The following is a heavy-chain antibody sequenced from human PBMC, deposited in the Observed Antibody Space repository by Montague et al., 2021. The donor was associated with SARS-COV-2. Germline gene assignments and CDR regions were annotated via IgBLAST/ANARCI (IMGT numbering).Heavy chain of an antibody. D-gene: IGHD3-10*01. J-gene: IGHJ4*02. Sequence: SETLSLTCGVSGASIMGYHWSWVRKPPGRGLEWIGDVRDTGTTNYNPSLHNRITISIDTSEGQFSLRLTSVTAPDTAVYYCARFFRVGTSSAFDRWGQGIPVTVSS. CDR3: ARFFRVGTSSAFDR. CDR1: GASIMGYH. V-gene: IGHV4-59*08. CDR2: VRDTGTT.